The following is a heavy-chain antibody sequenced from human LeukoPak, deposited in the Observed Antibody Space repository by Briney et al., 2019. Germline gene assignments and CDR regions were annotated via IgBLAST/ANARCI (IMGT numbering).Heavy chain of an antibody. Sequence: SETLSLTCAVYGGSFSGYYWGWIRQPPGKGLEWIGEINHSGSTNYNPSLKSRVTISVDTSKNQFSLKLSSVTAADTAVYYCARVVPLNAFDIWGQGTMVTVSS. CDR2: INHSGST. J-gene: IGHJ3*02. CDR1: GGSFSGYY. CDR3: ARVVPLNAFDI. V-gene: IGHV4-34*01.